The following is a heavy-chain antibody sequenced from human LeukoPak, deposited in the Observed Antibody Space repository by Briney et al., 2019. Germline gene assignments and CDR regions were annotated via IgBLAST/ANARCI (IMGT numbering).Heavy chain of an antibody. J-gene: IGHJ4*02. D-gene: IGHD5-12*01. Sequence: SGTLSLTCTVSGGXITSSNCWSWVRQPPGKGLEWIGEIYHSGSTNYQPSLKSRVTMSVDKSNVQFSLKLSSVTAADTAVYYCVKRGNVANFDSWGQGILVTVSS. V-gene: IGHV4-4*02. CDR1: GGXITSSNC. CDR2: IYHSGST. CDR3: VKRGNVANFDS.